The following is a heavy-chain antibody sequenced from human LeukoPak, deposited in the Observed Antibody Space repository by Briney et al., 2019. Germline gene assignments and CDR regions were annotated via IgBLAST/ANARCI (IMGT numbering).Heavy chain of an antibody. CDR2: INTNGDDT. D-gene: IGHD2-2*01. Sequence: SGGSLRLSCSASGFTFSTYAMHWVRQAPGKGLEHVSTINTNGDDTYYADSVKGRFTISRDNSKRTLYLQMSSLRAEDTAVYYCARDRTGTYCSSTSCYVDYFDYWGQGTLVTVSS. CDR3: ARDRTGTYCSSTSCYVDYFDY. J-gene: IGHJ4*02. V-gene: IGHV3-64D*09. CDR1: GFTFSTYA.